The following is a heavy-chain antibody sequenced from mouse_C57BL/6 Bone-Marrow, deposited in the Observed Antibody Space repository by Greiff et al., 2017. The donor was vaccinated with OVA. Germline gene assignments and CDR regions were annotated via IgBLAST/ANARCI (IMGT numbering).Heavy chain of an antibody. V-gene: IGHV1-69*01. CDR2: IDPSDSYT. Sequence: VQLQQPGAELVMPGASVKLSCKASGYTFTSYWMHWVKQRPGQGLEWIGEIDPSDSYTNYNQKFKGKSTLTVDTSSSTAYMQLSSLTTEDAAVYYCAGGGGCDGSYWYFDVWGTGTTVTVSS. J-gene: IGHJ1*03. CDR1: GYTFTSYW. CDR3: AGGGGCDGSYWYFDV. D-gene: IGHD1-1*01.